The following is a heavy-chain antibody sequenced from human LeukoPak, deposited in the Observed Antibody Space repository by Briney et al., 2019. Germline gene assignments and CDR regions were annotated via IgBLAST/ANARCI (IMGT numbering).Heavy chain of an antibody. CDR2: ISYDGSNK. D-gene: IGHD6-19*01. CDR1: GFTFSSYG. J-gene: IGHJ4*02. CDR3: AKGVKGIAVAYFDY. V-gene: IGHV3-30*18. Sequence: PGRSLRLSCAASGFTFSSYGMHRVRQAPGKGLEWVAVISYDGSNKYYADSVKGRFTISRDNSKNTLYLQMNSLRAEDTAVYYCAKGVKGIAVAYFDYWGQGTLVTVSS.